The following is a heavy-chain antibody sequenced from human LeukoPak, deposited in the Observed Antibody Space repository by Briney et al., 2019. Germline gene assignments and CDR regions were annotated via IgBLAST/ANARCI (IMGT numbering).Heavy chain of an antibody. V-gene: IGHV3-74*01. Sequence: GXSLRLSCAASGFTFSSYWMHWVRQAPGKGLVWVSRINSDGSSTNYADSVKGRFTISRDKEKNTMYLQMNSLRAEDTAVYYCARYCSGGSCYSEDFDYWGQGILVTVSS. J-gene: IGHJ4*02. CDR3: ARYCSGGSCYSEDFDY. CDR2: INSDGSST. CDR1: GFTFSSYW. D-gene: IGHD2-15*01.